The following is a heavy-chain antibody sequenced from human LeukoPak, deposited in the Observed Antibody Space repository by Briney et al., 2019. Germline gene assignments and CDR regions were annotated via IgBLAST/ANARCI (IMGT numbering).Heavy chain of an antibody. J-gene: IGHJ4*02. Sequence: PSETLSLTCTVSGYRLSSGYHWGWIRQTPGKGLEWLGSIDYSGSIYDNPSLRSRVTISLDTSKNQVYLKANSVTAADTAVYYCVRSEIDDYSKYWGQGTLVIVSS. D-gene: IGHD4-11*01. CDR3: VRSEIDDYSKY. CDR1: GYRLSSGYH. CDR2: IDYSGSI. V-gene: IGHV4-38-2*02.